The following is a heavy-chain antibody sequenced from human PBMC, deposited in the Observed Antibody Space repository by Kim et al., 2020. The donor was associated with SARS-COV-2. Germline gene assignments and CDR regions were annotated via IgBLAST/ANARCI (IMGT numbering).Heavy chain of an antibody. J-gene: IGHJ6*01. CDR3: TRIDAPSKARGMPYYY. Sequence: SETLSLTCTVSGGSISSGGYYWTWIRQHPGEGLEWIGYISHTGSTYYSSSLKGRLTISVDTSKNQFSLKVRSVTAADTAVYYCTRIDAPSKARGMPYYY. D-gene: IGHD2-2*01. CDR1: GGSISSGGYY. V-gene: IGHV4-31*03. CDR2: ISHTGST.